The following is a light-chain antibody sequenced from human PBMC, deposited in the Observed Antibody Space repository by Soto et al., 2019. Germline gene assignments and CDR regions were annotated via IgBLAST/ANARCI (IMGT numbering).Light chain of an antibody. CDR2: DVS. Sequence: QSALTQPRSVSGSPGQSVTISCTGTSSDVGGYNYVSWYQQHPGKAPKLMIYDVSKRPSGVPDRFSGSKSGNTASLTISGLPAEDEDDYYCCSYAGSCPVGYVFGTGTKLTVL. CDR1: SSDVGGYNY. V-gene: IGLV2-11*01. J-gene: IGLJ1*01. CDR3: CSYAGSCPVGYV.